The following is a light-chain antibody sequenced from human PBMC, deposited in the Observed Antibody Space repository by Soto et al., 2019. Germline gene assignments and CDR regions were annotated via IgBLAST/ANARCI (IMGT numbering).Light chain of an antibody. CDR3: QQYYSTPPT. J-gene: IGKJ4*01. V-gene: IGKV4-1*01. CDR2: WAS. CDR1: QSVLYSSNNKNY. Sequence: DIVMTQSPDSLAVSLGERATINCKSSQSVLYSSNNKNYLAWYQQKPGQPPKLLIYWASTQKSGVPDRFSGSGSGTDFTLTISSLQAEDVAVYYCQQYYSTPPTFGGGTKVDIK.